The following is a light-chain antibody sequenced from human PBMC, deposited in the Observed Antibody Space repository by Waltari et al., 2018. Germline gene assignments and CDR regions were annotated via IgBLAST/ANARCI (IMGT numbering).Light chain of an antibody. CDR1: SSDVGGYNY. Sequence: QSALTQPASVSGSPGQSITISCTGSSSDVGGYNYVSWYQQYPGQVPKIMIYEVNKRPSGVSSRFAGSKSGNTASLTSSGLQADDEADYYCSSFTSRHLYVFGTGTAVTVL. CDR3: SSFTSRHLYV. V-gene: IGLV2-14*01. J-gene: IGLJ1*01. CDR2: EVN.